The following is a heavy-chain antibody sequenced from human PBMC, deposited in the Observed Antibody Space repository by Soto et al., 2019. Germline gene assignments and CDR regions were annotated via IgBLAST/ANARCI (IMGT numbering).Heavy chain of an antibody. CDR3: ARERYQVISDGMDV. CDR2: INPETGGT. D-gene: IGHD2-2*01. CDR1: GYTFTGYY. Sequence: PAASVKVSCKASGYTFTGYYVHWVREAPGQGLEWMGWINPETGGTSYAQKFQGRVTLSRDTSINTAYLELSRLRFDDAAVYFCARERYQVISDGMDVWGQGTTVTVSS. J-gene: IGHJ6*02. V-gene: IGHV1-2*02.